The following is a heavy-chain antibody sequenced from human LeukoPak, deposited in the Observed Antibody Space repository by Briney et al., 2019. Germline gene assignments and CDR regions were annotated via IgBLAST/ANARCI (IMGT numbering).Heavy chain of an antibody. CDR1: GFSFKDYW. CDR3: AKDLDPQKYYYGSGSSRTFDY. Sequence: PGGSLRLSCAASGFSFKDYWMSWVRQAPGKGLEWVADITPDGSGKTYVDSVKGRFTISRDNAKQSLYLQMNSLRAEDTALYYCAKDLDPQKYYYGSGSSRTFDYWGQGTLVTVSS. CDR2: ITPDGSGK. J-gene: IGHJ4*02. D-gene: IGHD3-10*01. V-gene: IGHV3-7*03.